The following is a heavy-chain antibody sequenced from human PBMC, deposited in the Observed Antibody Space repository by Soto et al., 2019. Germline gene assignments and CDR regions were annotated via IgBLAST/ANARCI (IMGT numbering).Heavy chain of an antibody. CDR3: AKGPLGSDYDLDY. CDR1: GFTFRNYA. D-gene: IGHD5-12*01. V-gene: IGHV3-23*01. Sequence: EVQLLDSGGGLVQPGWSLRLSCDASGFTFRNYAMNWVRQAPGKGLDWVSAISGSGGSTYYADSVKGRFTISRDNSKNTLYLQMSSLRAEDTAVYYCAKGPLGSDYDLDYWGQGTLVTVSS. J-gene: IGHJ4*02. CDR2: ISGSGGST.